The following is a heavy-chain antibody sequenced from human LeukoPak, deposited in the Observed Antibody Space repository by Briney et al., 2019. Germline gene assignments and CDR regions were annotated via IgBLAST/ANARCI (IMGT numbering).Heavy chain of an antibody. J-gene: IGHJ4*02. Sequence: SETLSLTCTVSGGSISSSSYYWGWIRQPPGKGLEWIGSIYYSGSTYYNPSLKSRVTISVDTSKNQFSLKLSSVTAADTAVYYCARVARSRTWELYYFDYWGQGTLVTVSS. CDR3: ARVARSRTWELYYFDY. D-gene: IGHD1-26*01. CDR1: GGSISSSSYY. V-gene: IGHV4-39*01. CDR2: IYYSGST.